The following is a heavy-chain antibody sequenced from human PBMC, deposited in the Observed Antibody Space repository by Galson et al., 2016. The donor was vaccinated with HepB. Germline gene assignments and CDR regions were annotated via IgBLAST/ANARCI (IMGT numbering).Heavy chain of an antibody. V-gene: IGHV3-23*01. D-gene: IGHD3-16*01. CDR1: GFSFSTSG. Sequence: SLRLSCAASGFSFSTSGMSWVRQTPGRGLEWLSGITGSGTTTHYADSVKGRFTIPRDNSKNTLYLYMNSLRVGDTAVYYCGKHGGFDYWGQGALVTVSS. CDR3: GKHGGFDY. CDR2: ITGSGTTT. J-gene: IGHJ4*02.